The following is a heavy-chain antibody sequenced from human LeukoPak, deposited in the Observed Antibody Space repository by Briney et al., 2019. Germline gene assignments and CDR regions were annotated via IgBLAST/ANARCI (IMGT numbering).Heavy chain of an antibody. D-gene: IGHD2-15*01. CDR2: ISYDGSNK. CDR3: ARAEGDCSGGSCYSSRGYYYYGMDV. V-gene: IGHV3-30*03. Sequence: GGSLRLSCAASGFTLSTYGMHWVRQAPGKGLEWVAVISYDGSNKYYADSVKGRFTISRDNAKNSLYLQMNSLRAEDTAVYYCARAEGDCSGGSCYSSRGYYYYGMDVWGQGTTVTVSS. J-gene: IGHJ6*02. CDR1: GFTLSTYG.